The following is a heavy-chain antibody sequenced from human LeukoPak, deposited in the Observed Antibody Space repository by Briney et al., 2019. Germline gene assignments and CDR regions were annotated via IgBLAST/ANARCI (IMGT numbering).Heavy chain of an antibody. J-gene: IGHJ4*02. V-gene: IGHV3-74*01. CDR3: ARDIPLPDY. CDR1: GFTFRSYW. CDR2: VNSDGTST. Sequence: PGRTLRLSCAASGFTFRSYWMHSGPQAPGKGVVWVSSVNSDGTSTSYADYVKGRFTISRDNAKNTLYLQMNSLRAEDTAVYTCARDIPLPDYWGQGTLVTVSS. D-gene: IGHD2-21*01.